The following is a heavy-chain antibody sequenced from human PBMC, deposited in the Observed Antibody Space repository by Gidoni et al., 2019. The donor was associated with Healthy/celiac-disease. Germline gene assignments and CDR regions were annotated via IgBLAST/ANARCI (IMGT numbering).Heavy chain of an antibody. J-gene: IGHJ4*02. CDR2: IFSNDEK. CDR1: GFSLSNARMV. Sequence: QVTLKETGPVLVQSTETLTLTCTVSGFSLSNARMVVNWIRQPPGKALEWLAHIFSNDEKTYSTSLKSRLTISKDTSKSQVVLTMTNMDPVDTATYYCARMRELGYCSGGSCSFDYWGQGTLVTVSS. CDR3: ARMRELGYCSGGSCSFDY. V-gene: IGHV2-26*01. D-gene: IGHD2-15*01.